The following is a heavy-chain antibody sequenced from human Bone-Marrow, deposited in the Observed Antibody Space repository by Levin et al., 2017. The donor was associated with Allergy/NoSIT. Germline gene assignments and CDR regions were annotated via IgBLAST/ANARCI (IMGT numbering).Heavy chain of an antibody. Sequence: PGGSLRLSCSASGFTFSSYPMHWVRQAPGKGLEYVSGISSNGGGTYYADSVKGRFTISRDNSKNTLYLQMSRLRAEDTAVYYCVKDSLVRGVKKGIGGYYYGMDVWGQGTTVTVSS. CDR3: VKDSLVRGVKKGIGGYYYGMDV. J-gene: IGHJ6*02. CDR2: ISSNGGGT. D-gene: IGHD3-10*01. V-gene: IGHV3-64D*06. CDR1: GFTFSSYP.